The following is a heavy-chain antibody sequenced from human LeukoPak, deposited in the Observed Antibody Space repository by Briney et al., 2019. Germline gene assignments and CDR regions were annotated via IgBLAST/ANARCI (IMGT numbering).Heavy chain of an antibody. CDR1: GGSISSHY. Sequence: SETLSLTCTVSGGSISSHYWSWIRQPPGEGLEWIGYIYFSGSTSYNPSLKSRVAISIDTSKNQFSLKLSSVTAADTAVYYCARGARYSDSWGQGTLVAVSS. CDR3: ARGARYSDS. V-gene: IGHV4-59*11. CDR2: IYFSGST. J-gene: IGHJ4*02. D-gene: IGHD6-6*01.